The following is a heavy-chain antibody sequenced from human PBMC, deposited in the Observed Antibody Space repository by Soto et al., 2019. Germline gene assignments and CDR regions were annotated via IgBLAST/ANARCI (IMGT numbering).Heavy chain of an antibody. D-gene: IGHD2-21*02. CDR3: ARVVQYCGGDCYSGWFDP. J-gene: IGHJ5*02. CDR1: GYTFTSYY. Sequence: ASVKVSCKASGYTFTSYYMHWVRQAPGQGLEWMGWISAYNGNTNYAQKLQGRVTMTTDTSTSTAYMELRSLRSDDTAVYYCARVVQYCGGDCYSGWFDPWGQGTLVTVSS. V-gene: IGHV1-18*04. CDR2: ISAYNGNT.